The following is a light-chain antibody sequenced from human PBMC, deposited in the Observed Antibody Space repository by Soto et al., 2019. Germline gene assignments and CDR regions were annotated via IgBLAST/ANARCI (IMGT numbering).Light chain of an antibody. CDR1: NIGSKS. J-gene: IGLJ3*02. Sequence: LTQAPSMSVAPGQTARITCGGNNIGSKSVHWYQQRPGQAPVVVIYDDTDRPSGIPERFSGSNSGNTATLTISGVEAGDEADYYCQVRETNTDHLVFGGGTKLTVL. V-gene: IGLV3-21*02. CDR3: QVRETNTDHLV. CDR2: DDT.